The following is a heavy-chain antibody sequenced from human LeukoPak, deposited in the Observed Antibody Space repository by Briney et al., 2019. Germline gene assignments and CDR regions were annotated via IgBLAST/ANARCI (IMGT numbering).Heavy chain of an antibody. CDR3: ASGLFPNYYDSSGYYPGFDY. D-gene: IGHD3-22*01. V-gene: IGHV1-8*01. Sequence: ASVKVSCKASGYTFTSYDINWVRQATGQGLEWMGWMNPNSGNTGYAQKFQGRVTMTRNTSISTAYMELSSLRSEDTAVYYCASGLFPNYYDSSGYYPGFDYWGQGTLVTVSS. CDR2: MNPNSGNT. CDR1: GYTFTSYD. J-gene: IGHJ4*02.